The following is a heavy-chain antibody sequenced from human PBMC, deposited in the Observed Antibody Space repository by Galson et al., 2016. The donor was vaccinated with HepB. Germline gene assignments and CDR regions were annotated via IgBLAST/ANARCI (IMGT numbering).Heavy chain of an antibody. J-gene: IGHJ4*02. CDR3: ARDYDGGTYSGHYFGS. V-gene: IGHV3-30*04. CDR2: IWYGGSNK. D-gene: IGHD1-26*01. Sequence: SLRLSCAASGFTFSSYGMHWVRQAPGKGLEWAAVIWYGGSNKNYADSVKGRFTISRDNSKNTLYLQMNSLRAEDTAVYYCARDYDGGTYSGHYFGSWGQGTLVTVSS. CDR1: GFTFSSYG.